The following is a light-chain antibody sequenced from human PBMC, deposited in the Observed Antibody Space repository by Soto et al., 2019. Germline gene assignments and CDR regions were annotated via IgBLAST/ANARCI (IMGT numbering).Light chain of an antibody. CDR1: SSNIGAGFA. J-gene: IGLJ3*02. V-gene: IGLV1-40*01. CDR2: GNN. Sequence: QLVLTQPPSVSGAPGQRVTIPCTGTSSNIGAGFAVHWYQHLPGTAPKLLIYGNNHRPSGVPDRFSGSKSGTSASLAITGLQAEDEADYSCQSFDTSLGRSVFGGGTKLTVL. CDR3: QSFDTSLGRSV.